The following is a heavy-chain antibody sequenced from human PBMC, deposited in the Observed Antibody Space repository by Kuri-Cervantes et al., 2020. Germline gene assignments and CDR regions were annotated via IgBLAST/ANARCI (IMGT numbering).Heavy chain of an antibody. D-gene: IGHD3-10*01. CDR1: GYSISSGYY. CDR2: IYHSGST. CDR3: ARDLGSGNYPSWFDP. J-gene: IGHJ5*02. V-gene: IGHV4-38-2*02. Sequence: SETLSLTCTVSGYSISSGYYWGWIRQPPGKNLEWIGSIYHSGSTFYNPSLKSRVTISLDTSKNQFSLKLSSVTAADAAVYYCARDLGSGNYPSWFDPWGQGTPVTVSS.